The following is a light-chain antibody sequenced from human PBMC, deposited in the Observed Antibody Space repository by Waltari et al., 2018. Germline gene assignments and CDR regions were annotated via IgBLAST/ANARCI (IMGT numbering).Light chain of an antibody. CDR1: QGFISSFNNKNY. J-gene: IGKJ1*01. Sequence: DIVMTQSPDSQAVSLGERATIKCKSSQGFISSFNNKNYLTWFQQKAGEPPKLLIYWASTRESGVPDRFSGSGSGTDFTLTISGLQAEDVAVYYCQQYSATPPTFGQGTKVEIK. V-gene: IGKV4-1*01. CDR3: QQYSATPPT. CDR2: WAS.